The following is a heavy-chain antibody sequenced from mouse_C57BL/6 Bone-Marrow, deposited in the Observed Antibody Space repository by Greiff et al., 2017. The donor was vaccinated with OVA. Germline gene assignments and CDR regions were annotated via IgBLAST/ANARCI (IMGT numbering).Heavy chain of an antibody. CDR3: TRVEYYYGPAWFAY. J-gene: IGHJ3*01. CDR1: GFTFSSYA. D-gene: IGHD1-1*01. CDR2: ISSGGDYI. V-gene: IGHV5-9-1*02. Sequence: EVQLVESGEGLVKPGGSLKLSCAASGFTFSSYAMSWVRQTPEKRLEWVAYISSGGDYIYYADTVKGRFTISRDNARNTLYLQMSSLKSEDTAMYYCTRVEYYYGPAWFAYWGQGTLVTVSA.